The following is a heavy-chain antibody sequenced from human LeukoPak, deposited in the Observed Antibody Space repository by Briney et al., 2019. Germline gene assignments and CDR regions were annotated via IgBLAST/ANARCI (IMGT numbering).Heavy chain of an antibody. J-gene: IGHJ3*02. V-gene: IGHV3-53*01. CDR1: GFTVSSNY. CDR2: IYSGGST. Sequence: WGSLRLSCAASGFTVSSNYMSWVRQAPGKGLEWISVIYSGGSTNYAGSVKGRFTISRDNSKKTLYLQMNSLRAEDTAVYYCARVDGYNFDAFDIWGQGTMVTVSS. CDR3: ARVDGYNFDAFDI. D-gene: IGHD5-24*01.